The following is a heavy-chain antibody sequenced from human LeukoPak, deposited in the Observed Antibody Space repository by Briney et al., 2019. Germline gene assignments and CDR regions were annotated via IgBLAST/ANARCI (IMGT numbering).Heavy chain of an antibody. Sequence: GVSLRLFCAASGFTVRSYGMHWVRQAPGKGLEWVAFIRYDGGNKYYADSVKGRFTISRDNSKNTLYLQMNSLRAEDTAVYYCAKDQYYYDSSGYSDYWGQGTLVTVSS. CDR2: IRYDGGNK. D-gene: IGHD3-22*01. J-gene: IGHJ4*02. CDR3: AKDQYYYDSSGYSDY. V-gene: IGHV3-30*02. CDR1: GFTVRSYG.